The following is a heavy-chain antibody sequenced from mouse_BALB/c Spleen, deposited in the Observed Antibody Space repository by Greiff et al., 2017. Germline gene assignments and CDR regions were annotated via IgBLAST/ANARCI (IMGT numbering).Heavy chain of an antibody. J-gene: IGHJ3*01. CDR1: GFTFSSYG. CDR2: INSNGGST. CDR3: AREKALLRPPFAY. D-gene: IGHD1-2*01. Sequence: VQLKESGGGLVQPGGSLKLSCAASGFTFSSYGMSWVRQTPDKRLELVATINSNGGSTYYPDSVKGRFTISRDNAKNTLYLQMSSLKSEDTAMYYCAREKALLRPPFAYWGQGTLVTVSA. V-gene: IGHV5-6-3*01.